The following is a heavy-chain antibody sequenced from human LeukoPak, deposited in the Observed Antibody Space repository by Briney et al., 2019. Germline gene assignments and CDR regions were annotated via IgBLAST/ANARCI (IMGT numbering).Heavy chain of an antibody. D-gene: IGHD5-18*01. CDR3: VRGGYNYGVDY. CDR2: INPKSGGT. Sequence: ASLKVSCKASGYTFTGYYMHWVRQAPGQGLEWMGWINPKSGGTNYAQRFQGRVTMTRDTSISSAYMELSRLRSDDAAVYYCVRGGYNYGVDYWGQGTLVTVSS. V-gene: IGHV1-2*02. CDR1: GYTFTGYY. J-gene: IGHJ4*02.